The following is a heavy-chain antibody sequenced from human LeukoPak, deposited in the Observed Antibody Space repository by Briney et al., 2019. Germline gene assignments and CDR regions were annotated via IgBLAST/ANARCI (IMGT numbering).Heavy chain of an antibody. CDR1: GGSISSGGYS. CDR3: ARATLYYYYGMDV. CDR2: IYHSGST. Sequence: SETLSLTCAVSGGSISSGGYSWSWIRQPPGKGLEWIGYIYHSGSTYYNPSLKSRVTISVDRSKNQFSLKLSSVTAADTAVYYCARATLYYYYGMDVWGQGTTVTVSS. J-gene: IGHJ6*02. V-gene: IGHV4-30-2*01.